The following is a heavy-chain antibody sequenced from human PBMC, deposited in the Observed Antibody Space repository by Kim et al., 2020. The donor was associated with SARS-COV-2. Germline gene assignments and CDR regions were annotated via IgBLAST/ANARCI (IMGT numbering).Heavy chain of an antibody. J-gene: IGHJ3*02. V-gene: IGHV4-30-4*01. D-gene: IGHD3-22*01. CDR2: IYYSGSI. CDR1: GGSISSGDYY. Sequence: SETLSLTCTASGGSISSGDYYWSWIRQPPGKDLEWIGYIYYSGSIYYNPSLKSRVTISVDTPKNQFSLKLSSVTAADTAVYYCARWGLITMIVVVIPGAVDIWGQGTTCTVSS. CDR3: ARWGLITMIVVVIPGAVDI.